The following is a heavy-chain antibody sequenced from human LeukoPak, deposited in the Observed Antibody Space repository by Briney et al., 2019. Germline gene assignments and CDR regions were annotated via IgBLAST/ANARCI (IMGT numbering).Heavy chain of an antibody. CDR1: GGSISSYY. CDR2: IYTSGST. Sequence: SETLSLTCTVSGGSISSYYWSWIRQPPGKGLEWIGYIYTSGSTNYNPSLKSRVTISVDTSKNQFSLKLSSVTAADTAVYYCAGTLNYSSSWYHYYYYYMDVWGKGTTVTVSS. CDR3: AGTLNYSSSWYHYYYYYMDV. J-gene: IGHJ6*03. V-gene: IGHV4-4*09. D-gene: IGHD6-13*01.